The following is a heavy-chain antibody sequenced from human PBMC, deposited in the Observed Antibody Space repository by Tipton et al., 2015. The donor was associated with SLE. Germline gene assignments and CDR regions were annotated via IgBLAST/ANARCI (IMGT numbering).Heavy chain of an antibody. CDR3: ARESDATNYYYYYMDV. CDR1: GGSISSYY. V-gene: IGHV4-4*08. Sequence: TLSLTCTVSGGSISSYYWSWIRQPPGKGLEWIGYIYTSGSTNYNPSLKSRVTISVDTSKNQFSLKLSSVTAADTAVYYCARESDATNYYYYYMDVWGKGTTVTVSS. D-gene: IGHD1-26*01. J-gene: IGHJ6*03. CDR2: IYTSGST.